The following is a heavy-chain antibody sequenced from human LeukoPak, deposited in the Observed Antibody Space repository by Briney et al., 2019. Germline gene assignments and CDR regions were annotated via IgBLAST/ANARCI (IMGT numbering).Heavy chain of an antibody. CDR3: AKDSLFYYYGSGSYYMVGP. J-gene: IGHJ5*02. V-gene: IGHV3-23*01. CDR1: GFTFSSYG. D-gene: IGHD3-10*01. CDR2: ISGSGGST. Sequence: GGSLRLSCAASGFTFSSYGMSWARQAPGKGLEWVSAISGSGGSTYYADSVKGRFTISRDNSKNTLYLQMNSLRAEDTAVYYCAKDSLFYYYGSGSYYMVGPWGQGTLVTVSS.